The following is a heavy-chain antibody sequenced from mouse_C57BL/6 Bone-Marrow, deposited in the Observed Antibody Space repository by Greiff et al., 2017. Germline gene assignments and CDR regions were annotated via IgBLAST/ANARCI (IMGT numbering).Heavy chain of an antibody. V-gene: IGHV1-55*01. CDR3: ARPYYSNYLYFDV. CDR1: GYTFTSYW. Sequence: VQLQQPGAELVKPGASVKMSCKASGYTFTSYWITWVKQRPGQGLEWIGDIYPGSGSTNYNEKFKSKATLTVDKSSSTAYMQLSSLTSEDSAVYYCARPYYSNYLYFDVWGTGTTVTVSS. J-gene: IGHJ1*03. D-gene: IGHD2-5*01. CDR2: IYPGSGST.